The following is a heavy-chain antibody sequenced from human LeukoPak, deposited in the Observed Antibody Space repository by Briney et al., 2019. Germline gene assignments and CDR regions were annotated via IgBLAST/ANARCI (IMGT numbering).Heavy chain of an antibody. J-gene: IGHJ4*02. D-gene: IGHD3-22*01. Sequence: SQTLSLTCAVSGGSISSGGYSWSWIRQPPGKGLEWIGYIYHSGSTYYNPSLKSRVTISVDRSKNQFSLKLSSVTAADTAVYYCASLTNSGYYYYLDYWGQGTLVTVSS. CDR2: IYHSGST. CDR1: GGSISSGGYS. CDR3: ASLTNSGYYYYLDY. V-gene: IGHV4-30-2*01.